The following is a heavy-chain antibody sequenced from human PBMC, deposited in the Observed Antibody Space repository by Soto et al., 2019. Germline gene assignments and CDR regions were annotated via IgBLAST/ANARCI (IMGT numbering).Heavy chain of an antibody. CDR3: ARPRTAHDPGIAVAGTREYFQH. V-gene: IGHV3-30-3*01. Sequence: GGSLRLSCAASGFTFSSYAMHWVRQAPGKGLEWVAVISYDGSNKYYADSVKGRFTISRDNSKNTLYLQMNSLRAEDTAVYYCARPRTAHDPGIAVAGTREYFQHWGQGTLVTVSS. D-gene: IGHD6-19*01. J-gene: IGHJ1*01. CDR2: ISYDGSNK. CDR1: GFTFSSYA.